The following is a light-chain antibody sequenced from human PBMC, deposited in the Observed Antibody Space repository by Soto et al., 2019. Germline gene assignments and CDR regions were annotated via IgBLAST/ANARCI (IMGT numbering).Light chain of an antibody. CDR1: SSDVGGYNY. CDR2: EVT. Sequence: QFALTQAASVSGSLGQSITISCTGTSSDVGGYNYVSWYQQHPGKDPKVVIFEVTNRPSGVSSRFSGSKSGNTASLTVSGLQAEDEGDYYCSSYTSSSTVVFGGGTKVTVL. CDR3: SSYTSSSTVV. V-gene: IGLV2-14*01. J-gene: IGLJ2*01.